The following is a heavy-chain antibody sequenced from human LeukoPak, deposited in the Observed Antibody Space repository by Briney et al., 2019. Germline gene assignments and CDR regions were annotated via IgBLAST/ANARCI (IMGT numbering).Heavy chain of an antibody. CDR2: ISYDGTYK. Sequence: GGSLRLSCEASGFTFSSYAIHWVRQAPGKGLAWVGVISYDGTYKYYADSVKGRFTISRDNSNNTLYLQMNSLRPEDTAIYYWAKPWTSQGTGAFDIWGQGTLVTGSS. V-gene: IGHV3-30*04. CDR3: AKPWTSQGTGAFDI. D-gene: IGHD3-10*01. CDR1: GFTFSSYA. J-gene: IGHJ3*02.